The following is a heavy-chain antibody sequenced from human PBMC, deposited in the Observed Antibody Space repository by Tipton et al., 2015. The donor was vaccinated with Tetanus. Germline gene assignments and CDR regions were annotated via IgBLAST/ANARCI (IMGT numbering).Heavy chain of an antibody. V-gene: IGHV1-2*02. Sequence: QLVQSGAEVKKPGASVKVSCKASGYTFTGYYIYWVRQAPGQGLEWMGWIDPNSGGTVYAQKFQGRVTMTRETSISTAYMELRSLRSDDTAVYYCARDRGDYIYYGMDVWGPGTTATVS. D-gene: IGHD3-22*01. CDR2: IDPNSGGT. CDR3: ARDRGDYIYYGMDV. J-gene: IGHJ6*02. CDR1: GYTFTGYY.